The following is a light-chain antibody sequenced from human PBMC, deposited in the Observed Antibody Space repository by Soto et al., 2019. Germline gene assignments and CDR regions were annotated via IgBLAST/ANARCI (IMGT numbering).Light chain of an antibody. V-gene: IGKV1-8*01. J-gene: IGKJ4*01. CDR1: QGISSY. Sequence: TQSPSSLSASVGDRVTITCRASQGISSYLAWYQQKPGKAPKLLIHAASTLQSGVPSRFSGSGSGTDFTLTISCLQSEDFATYYCQQYYSFPLTFGGGTKVDIK. CDR2: AAS. CDR3: QQYYSFPLT.